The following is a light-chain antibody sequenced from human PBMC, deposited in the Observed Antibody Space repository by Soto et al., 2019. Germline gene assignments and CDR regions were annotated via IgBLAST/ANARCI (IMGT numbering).Light chain of an antibody. CDR2: DVR. CDR3: APKTTSSTVL. CDR1: TSDIGAYEH. J-gene: IGLJ3*02. V-gene: IGLV2-14*03. Sequence: QSVLTQPSSMSGSPGQSITISCTGTTSDIGAYEHVSWYQQRPGRAPKVLIYDVRIRPSEVSNRFSGSKSGDTASLTISGLQAGDEAVYYCAPKTTSSTVLFGGGTKLTVL.